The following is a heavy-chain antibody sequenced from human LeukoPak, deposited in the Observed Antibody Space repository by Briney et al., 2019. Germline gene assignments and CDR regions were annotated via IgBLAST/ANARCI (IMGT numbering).Heavy chain of an antibody. Sequence: GASVKVSCKASGYTFTGYYMHWVRQAPGQGLEWMGWINPSSGGIYSAQKFQGWVTMTRDTSIKTAYMELSRLKPDDTAVYYCASWNNDYGAYYFDYWGQGTLVTVSS. CDR1: GYTFTGYY. CDR3: ASWNNDYGAYYFDY. V-gene: IGHV1-2*04. CDR2: INPSSGGI. J-gene: IGHJ4*02. D-gene: IGHD4-17*01.